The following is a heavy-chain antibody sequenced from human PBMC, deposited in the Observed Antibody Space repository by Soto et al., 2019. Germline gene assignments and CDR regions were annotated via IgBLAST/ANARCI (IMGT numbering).Heavy chain of an antibody. CDR1: GFTFSNAW. V-gene: IGHV3-15*01. Sequence: EVQLVESGGGLVKPGGSLRLSCAASGFTFSNAWMSWVRQAPGKGLEWVGRIKSKTDGGTTDYAAPVKGRFTISREDSKNTLYLQMNSLKTEDTAVYYCTTPILPLHYYYMDVWGKGTTVTVSS. CDR2: IKSKTDGGTT. J-gene: IGHJ6*03. CDR3: TTPILPLHYYYMDV.